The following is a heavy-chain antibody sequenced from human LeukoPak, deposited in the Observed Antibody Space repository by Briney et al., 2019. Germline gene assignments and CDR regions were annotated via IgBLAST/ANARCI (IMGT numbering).Heavy chain of an antibody. J-gene: IGHJ3*01. V-gene: IGHV4-61*09. CDR1: AVSISSGNFY. Sequence: PSQTLSLTCTVSAVSISSGNFYWSWIRQSAGKGLEWIGHVYSTGNTKYNPSLKSRVTISADTSKNQISLRLRSVTAADTAMCYCARDGDAVSAAIAGAFDLWGRGTMVTVSS. CDR2: VYSTGNT. CDR3: ARDGDAVSAAIAGAFDL. D-gene: IGHD2-2*01.